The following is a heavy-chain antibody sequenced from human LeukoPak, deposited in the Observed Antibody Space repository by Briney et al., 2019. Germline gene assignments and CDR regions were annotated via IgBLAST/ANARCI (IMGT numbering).Heavy chain of an antibody. CDR3: ARDPYYYDSSGYTNPEDY. CDR1: GFTFSSYW. V-gene: IGHV3-74*01. D-gene: IGHD3-22*01. CDR2: INSDGSST. J-gene: IGHJ4*02. Sequence: PGGSLRLSCAASGFTFSSYWMHWVRQAPGKGLVWVSRINSDGSSTSYADSVKGRFTISRDNAKNSLYLQMNSLRAEDTAVYYCARDPYYYDSSGYTNPEDYWGQGTLVTVSS.